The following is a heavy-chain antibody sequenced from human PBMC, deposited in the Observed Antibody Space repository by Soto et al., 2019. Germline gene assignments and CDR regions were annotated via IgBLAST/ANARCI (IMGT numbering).Heavy chain of an antibody. CDR1: GVTCIDYY. V-gene: IGHV3-11*05. CDR3: ARDSTGWRAVYDY. Sequence: GGSLRLSCAVSGVTCIDYYMSWIRQVPGKGLEWVSYISSSGSYTNYADSLKGRFTISRDNAKNSLYLQINSLRAEDTAIYYCARDSTGWRAVYDYWGQGTLVTVSS. CDR2: ISSSGSYT. D-gene: IGHD6-19*01. J-gene: IGHJ4*02.